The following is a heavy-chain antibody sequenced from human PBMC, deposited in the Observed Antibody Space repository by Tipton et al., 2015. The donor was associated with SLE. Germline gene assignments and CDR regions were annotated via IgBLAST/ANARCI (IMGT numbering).Heavy chain of an antibody. CDR2: IYHSGST. CDR1: GDSVGNGPDY. CDR3: ARGAKFDP. V-gene: IGHV4-61*01. J-gene: IGHJ5*02. Sequence: TLSLTCTVSGDSVGNGPDYWSWIRQPPGKGLEWIASIYHSGSTNYNPSLKSRVTISIDTSKNQFSLRLTSVTAADTAVYYCARGAKFDPWGQGTLVTVSS.